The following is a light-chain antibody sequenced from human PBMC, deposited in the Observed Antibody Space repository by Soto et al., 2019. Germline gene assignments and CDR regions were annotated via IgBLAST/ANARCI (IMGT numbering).Light chain of an antibody. CDR2: ETS. Sequence: QSALTQPASVSGSPGQSVTISFTGTGSDFGSYKFVSWYQHHPGTVPKVIIYETSKRPSGVSDRFSGSKSGNTASLTISGLQAEDEADYYCFSFTSTNTHVFGSGTKVTVL. CDR3: FSFTSTNTHV. V-gene: IGLV2-23*01. CDR1: GSDFGSYKF. J-gene: IGLJ1*01.